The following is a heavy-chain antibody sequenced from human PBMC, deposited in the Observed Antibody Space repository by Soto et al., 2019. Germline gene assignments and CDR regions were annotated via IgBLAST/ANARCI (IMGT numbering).Heavy chain of an antibody. Sequence: SETLSLTCAVSGYSLTSGYYCGWIRQPPGKGLEWIGSIYHSGDTYYNPSLKSRVTISVDTSKNHFSLKLTSVTAADTAVYYCARARIVVAGTIVDYWGQGPMYTFSS. V-gene: IGHV4-38-2*01. D-gene: IGHD6-19*01. J-gene: IGHJ4*02. CDR1: GYSLTSGYY. CDR3: ARARIVVAGTIVDY. CDR2: IYHSGDT.